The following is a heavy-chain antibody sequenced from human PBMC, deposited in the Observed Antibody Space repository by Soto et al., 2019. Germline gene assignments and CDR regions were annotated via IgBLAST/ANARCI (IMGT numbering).Heavy chain of an antibody. CDR2: IYWDDDK. CDR1: GFSLSTSGVG. Sequence: QITLKESGPTLVKPTQTLTLTCTFSGFSLSTSGVGVGWIRQPPGKALEWLALIYWDDDKRYSPSLKGRLTIPKDTSKNQVVLTMTNMDPVDTATYYCAHSRTSSSWSALLFDIWGQGTMVTVSS. CDR3: AHSRTSSSWSALLFDI. J-gene: IGHJ3*02. V-gene: IGHV2-5*02. D-gene: IGHD6-13*01.